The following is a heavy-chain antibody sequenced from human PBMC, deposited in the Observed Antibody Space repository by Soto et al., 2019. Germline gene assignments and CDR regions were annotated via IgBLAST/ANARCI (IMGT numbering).Heavy chain of an antibody. Sequence: QVQLVESGGGLVKPGGSLRLSCAASGFTFSDYYMSWIRQAPGTGLEWVSYISSRGSTIYYADSVKGRFTISRDNAKNSLSLQMNSLRAEDTAVYYCARENIVVVVAAWDGNACDIWGQGTMVTVSS. V-gene: IGHV3-11*01. J-gene: IGHJ3*02. D-gene: IGHD2-15*01. CDR1: GFTFSDYY. CDR3: ARENIVVVVAAWDGNACDI. CDR2: ISSRGSTI.